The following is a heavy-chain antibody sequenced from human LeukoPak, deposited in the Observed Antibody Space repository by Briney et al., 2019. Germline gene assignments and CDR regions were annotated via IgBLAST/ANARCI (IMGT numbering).Heavy chain of an antibody. J-gene: IGHJ4*02. D-gene: IGHD2-8*01. V-gene: IGHV3-33*07. CDR3: ARDDDTNSRYSLFQY. CDR2: LWAHGRSE. Sequence: GGSLRLSCAASGFTLTKYGTYWVRQAPGKGLEWVAVLWAHGRSEYYADSVKGRFSISRDTSRSTVHLQMNSLSPEDTAVYYCARDDDTNSRYSLFQYWGQGTRVTVSS. CDR1: GFTLTKYG.